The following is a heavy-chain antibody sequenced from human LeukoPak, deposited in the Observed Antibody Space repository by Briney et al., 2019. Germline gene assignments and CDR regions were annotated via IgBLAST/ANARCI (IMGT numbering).Heavy chain of an antibody. Sequence: SETLSLTCTVSGYSISSGYYWGWIRQPPGKGLEWIGSIYHSGSTYYNPSLKSRVTISVDTSKNQFSLKLSSVTAADTAVYYCARHGSPWYYYDSSGYYLDYWGQGTLVTVSS. CDR2: IYHSGST. CDR1: GYSISSGYY. CDR3: ARHGSPWYYYDSSGYYLDY. V-gene: IGHV4-38-2*02. J-gene: IGHJ4*02. D-gene: IGHD3-22*01.